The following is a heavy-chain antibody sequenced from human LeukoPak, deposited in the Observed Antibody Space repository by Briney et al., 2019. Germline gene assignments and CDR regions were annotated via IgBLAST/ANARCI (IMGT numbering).Heavy chain of an antibody. J-gene: IGHJ4*02. V-gene: IGHV3-30*02. D-gene: IGHD3-16*01. Sequence: GGSLRLSCAASGFSFTSYAMHWVRQAPGKGLEWVAFIRDDGDNIHYADSVKDRFTISRDNSKSTLYLQMNSLRVEDTAVYYCAKEGAPLGGRPDYWGQGTLVTVSS. CDR3: AKEGAPLGGRPDY. CDR1: GFSFTSYA. CDR2: IRDDGDNI.